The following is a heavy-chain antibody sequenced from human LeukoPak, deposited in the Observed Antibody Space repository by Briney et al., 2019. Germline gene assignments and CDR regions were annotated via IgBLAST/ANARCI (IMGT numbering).Heavy chain of an antibody. CDR2: INHSGST. Sequence: PPETLSLTCAVYGGSFSGYYWSWIRQPPGKGLEWIGEINHSGSTNYNPSLKSRVTISVDTSKNQFSLKLSSVTAADTAVYYCAREKIVLMVYAIQGGFDYWGQGTLVTVSS. CDR1: GGSFSGYY. D-gene: IGHD2-8*01. V-gene: IGHV4-34*01. CDR3: AREKIVLMVYAIQGGFDY. J-gene: IGHJ4*02.